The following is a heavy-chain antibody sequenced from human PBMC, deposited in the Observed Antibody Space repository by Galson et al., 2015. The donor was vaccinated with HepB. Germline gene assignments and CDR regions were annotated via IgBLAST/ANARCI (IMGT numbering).Heavy chain of an antibody. D-gene: IGHD1-1*01. V-gene: IGHV3-7*01. Sequence: SLRLSCAASGFTFSSYWMNWVRQAPGKGLEWVANIKQEGSETHYVDSVRGRFTISRDNAANSLYLQMSSLRVEDTAVYYCARGRRYNFDDWGQGTLVTVSS. J-gene: IGHJ4*02. CDR3: ARGRRYNFDD. CDR2: IKQEGSET. CDR1: GFTFSSYW.